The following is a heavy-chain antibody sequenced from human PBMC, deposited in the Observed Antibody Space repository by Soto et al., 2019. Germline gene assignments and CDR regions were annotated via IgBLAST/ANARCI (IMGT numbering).Heavy chain of an antibody. CDR2: ISSSGSTI. CDR3: ATAGGILRFLEWSSFGY. J-gene: IGHJ4*02. V-gene: IGHV3-48*03. Sequence: GGSLRLSCAASGFTFSSYEMNWVRQAPGKGLEWVSYISSSGSTIYCADSVKGRFTISRDNAKNSLYLQMNSLRAEDTAVYYCATAGGILRFLEWSSFGYWGQGT. D-gene: IGHD3-3*01. CDR1: GFTFSSYE.